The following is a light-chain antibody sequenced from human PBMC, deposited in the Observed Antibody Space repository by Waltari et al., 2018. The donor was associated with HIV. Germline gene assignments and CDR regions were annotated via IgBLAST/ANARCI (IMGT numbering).Light chain of an antibody. CDR2: NNS. Sequence: QSALTQPPSASGTPGQRVTFSCSGTSYNIGLNTVAWYQKLPGTATRLFIYNNSHRPSGVPDRFSGSKSGTSASLAISGLQSEDEADYYCAAWDDSLNGHVLFGGGTKLTVL. J-gene: IGLJ2*01. CDR3: AAWDDSLNGHVL. CDR1: SYNIGLNT. V-gene: IGLV1-44*01.